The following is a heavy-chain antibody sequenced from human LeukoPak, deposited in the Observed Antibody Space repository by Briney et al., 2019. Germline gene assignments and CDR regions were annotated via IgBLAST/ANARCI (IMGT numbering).Heavy chain of an antibody. Sequence: SETLSLTCAVSGYSISSGYYWGWIRQPPGKGLEWIGSIYHSGSTYYNPSLKSRVTISVDTSKNQFSLKLSSVTAADTAVYYCARPYCSSTSCYGWFDPWGQGTLVTVSS. CDR3: ARPYCSSTSCYGWFDP. CDR1: GYSISSGYY. D-gene: IGHD2-2*01. V-gene: IGHV4-38-2*01. J-gene: IGHJ5*02. CDR2: IYHSGST.